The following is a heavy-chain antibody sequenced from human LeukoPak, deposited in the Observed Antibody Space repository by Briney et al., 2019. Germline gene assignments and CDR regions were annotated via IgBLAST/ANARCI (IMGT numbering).Heavy chain of an antibody. CDR3: ARFGRGYSYGSDY. CDR2: ISGNGNTI. D-gene: IGHD5-18*01. V-gene: IGHV3-11*01. J-gene: IGHJ4*02. Sequence: GGSLRLSCAASGFTFSDFYMSWIRQAPGKGLEWVSYISGNGNTIYYGDSVKGRFTVSRDNAKNSLYVQMDSLGAEDTAVYYCARFGRGYSYGSDYWGQGTLVTVSS. CDR1: GFTFSDFY.